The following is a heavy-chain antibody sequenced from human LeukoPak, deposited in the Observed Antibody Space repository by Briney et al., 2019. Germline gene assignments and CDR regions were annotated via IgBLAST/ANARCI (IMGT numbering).Heavy chain of an antibody. V-gene: IGHV1-2*02. CDR2: INPNSGGT. CDR3: ASLGYCSSTSCYPFDY. CDR1: GYTFTSYD. D-gene: IGHD2-2*01. J-gene: IGHJ4*02. Sequence: GASVKVSCKASGYTFTSYDINWVRQATGQGLEWMGWINPNSGGTNYAQKFQGRVTMTRDTSISTAYMELSRLRSDDTAVYYCASLGYCSSTSCYPFDYWGQGTLVTVSS.